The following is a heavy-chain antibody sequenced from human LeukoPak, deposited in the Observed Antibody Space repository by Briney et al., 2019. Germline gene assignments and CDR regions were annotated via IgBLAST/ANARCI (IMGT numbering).Heavy chain of an antibody. J-gene: IGHJ4*02. Sequence: GSGPALVKPTQTLTLTCTFSGFSLSTSGMRVSWIRQPPGKALEWLARIDWDDDKFYSTSLKTRLTISKDTSKNQVVLTLTSMDPVDTATYYCAHNSGWSFDYWGQGTLVTVSS. CDR1: GFSLSTSGMR. V-gene: IGHV2-70*04. CDR2: IDWDDDK. D-gene: IGHD6-19*01. CDR3: AHNSGWSFDY.